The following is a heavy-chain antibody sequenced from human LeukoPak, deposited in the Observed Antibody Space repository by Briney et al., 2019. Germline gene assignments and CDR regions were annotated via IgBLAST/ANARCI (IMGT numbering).Heavy chain of an antibody. V-gene: IGHV1-18*01. Sequence: AAVKVSCKASGYTFTSYGSSGVRQAPGQGLEGMGWISAYNGNTNYAQKLQGRGTMTTDTSTSTAYIELRSLRSDDTPVYYCARAGNYAPLGDHSDYWGQGTLVTVSS. D-gene: IGHD2-2*01. CDR2: ISAYNGNT. CDR3: ARAGNYAPLGDHSDY. J-gene: IGHJ4*02. CDR1: GYTFTSYG.